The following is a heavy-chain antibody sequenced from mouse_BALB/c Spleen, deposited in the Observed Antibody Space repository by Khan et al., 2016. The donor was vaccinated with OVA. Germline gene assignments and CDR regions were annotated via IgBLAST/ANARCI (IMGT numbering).Heavy chain of an antibody. CDR2: IFPGNDNT. CDR3: SRSGLGSFAF. J-gene: IGHJ3*01. Sequence: QVQLQQSGAELARPGASVKLSCKASGYTFTDFYINWMRQRTGQGLEWIGHIFPGNDNTYYNENFSAKATLTADKSSSTAFMHLSSLTSEDSAVYFCSRSGLGSFAFWGQGTLVTVST. D-gene: IGHD3-1*01. V-gene: IGHV1-77*01. CDR1: GYTFTDFY.